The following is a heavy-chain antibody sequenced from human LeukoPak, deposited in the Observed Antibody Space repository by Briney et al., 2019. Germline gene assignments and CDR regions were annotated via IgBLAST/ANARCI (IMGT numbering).Heavy chain of an antibody. Sequence: SETLSLTCTVSGGSISSHYWSWIRQPPGKGLEWIGYIYYSGSTNYNPSLKSRVTISVDTSKNQFSLKLSSVTAADTAVYYCARGGTSWDYYFDYWGQGTLVTVSS. CDR3: ARGGTSWDYYFDY. V-gene: IGHV4-59*11. CDR1: GGSISSHY. J-gene: IGHJ4*02. CDR2: IYYSGST. D-gene: IGHD2-2*01.